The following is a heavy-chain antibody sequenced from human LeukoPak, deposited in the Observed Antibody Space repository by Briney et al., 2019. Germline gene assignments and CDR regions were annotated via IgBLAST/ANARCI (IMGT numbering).Heavy chain of an antibody. Sequence: PSETLSLTCTVSGYSIRSGYYWSWIRQPPGKGLEWIGYIYYSGSTDYNPSLKSRVTISVDTSRNQFSLNLRSVTAADTAVYFCARDLGTAGRPNDNWGQGTLVTVSS. D-gene: IGHD2-21*02. V-gene: IGHV4-59*12. CDR2: IYYSGST. J-gene: IGHJ4*02. CDR1: GYSIRSGYY. CDR3: ARDLGTAGRPNDN.